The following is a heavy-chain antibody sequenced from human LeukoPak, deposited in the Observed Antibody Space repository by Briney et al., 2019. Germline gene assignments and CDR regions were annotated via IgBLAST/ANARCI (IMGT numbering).Heavy chain of an antibody. D-gene: IGHD2-2*01. J-gene: IGHJ4*02. CDR3: ARHCPFDPDIVVVPAALTEIYDY. V-gene: IGHV4-30-2*01. CDR1: GGSISSGGYS. CDR2: IYHSGST. Sequence: SQTLSLTCAVSGGSISSGGYSWSWIRQPPGKGLEWIGYIYHSGSTYYNPSLKSRVTISVDRSKNQFSLKLSSVTAADTAVYYCARHCPFDPDIVVVPAALTEIYDYWGQGTLVTVSS.